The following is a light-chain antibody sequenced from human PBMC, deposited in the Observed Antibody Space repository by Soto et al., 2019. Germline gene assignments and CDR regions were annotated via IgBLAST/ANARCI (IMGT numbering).Light chain of an antibody. CDR1: QSVGSY. CDR2: DAS. J-gene: IGKJ1*01. V-gene: IGKV3-20*01. CDR3: QQYGSSPWT. Sequence: EIVLTQSPATLSLSPGERATLXXRASQSVGSYFAWYQQKPGQTPRXLIYDASTRATGIPDRFSGSGSGTDFTLTISRLEPEDFAVYYCQQYGSSPWTFGQGTKVDIK.